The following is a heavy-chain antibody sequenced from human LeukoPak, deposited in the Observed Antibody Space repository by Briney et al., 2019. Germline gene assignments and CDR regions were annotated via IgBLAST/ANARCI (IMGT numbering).Heavy chain of an antibody. D-gene: IGHD3-22*01. J-gene: IGHJ5*02. CDR2: IYYSGST. CDR3: ARDRSYYYDSSGPRTGWFDP. CDR1: GGSISSGGYS. Sequence: SETLSLTCAVSGGSISSGGYSWSWIRQQPGKGLEWIGYIYYSGSTYYNPSLKSRVTISVDTSKNQFSLKLSSVTAADTAVYYCARDRSYYYDSSGPRTGWFDPWGQGTLVTVSS. V-gene: IGHV4-31*11.